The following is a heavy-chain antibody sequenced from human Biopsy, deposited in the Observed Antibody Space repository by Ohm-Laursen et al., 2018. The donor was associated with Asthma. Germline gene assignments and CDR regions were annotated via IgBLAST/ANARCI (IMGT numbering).Heavy chain of an antibody. V-gene: IGHV4-31*03. D-gene: IGHD3-10*01. J-gene: IGHJ6*02. CDR1: GDSINSGGYF. Sequence: SETLSLTCRVSGDSINSGGYFWSWIRQPPGKGLEWIGYIYNSGSTDYNPSLMSRVTIWIDLSKTQFSLRLTSVTSADTAVYYCVRDSEQAGYNLDLWGQGTTVTVSS. CDR3: VRDSEQAGYNLDL. CDR2: IYNSGST.